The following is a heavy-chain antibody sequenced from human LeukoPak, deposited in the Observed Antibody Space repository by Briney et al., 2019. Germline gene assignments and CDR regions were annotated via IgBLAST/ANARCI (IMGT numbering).Heavy chain of an antibody. CDR2: IFTSGST. CDR1: GASVSGSAYY. Sequence: SETLSLTCTVSGASVSGSAYYWTWIRQPAGKGLECIGRIFTSGSTSYNPSLTSRVTMSVDTSKNQFSLTLTSVTAADTAVYYCARARRYCDGDCSSGVYWYFDLWGRGTLVTVSS. J-gene: IGHJ2*01. D-gene: IGHD2-21*02. V-gene: IGHV4-61*02. CDR3: ARARRYCDGDCSSGVYWYFDL.